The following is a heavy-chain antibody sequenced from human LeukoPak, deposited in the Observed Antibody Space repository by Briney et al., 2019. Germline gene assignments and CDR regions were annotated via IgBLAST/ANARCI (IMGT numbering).Heavy chain of an antibody. CDR1: GXTXSTYW. D-gene: IGHD5-12*01. J-gene: IGHJ4*02. Sequence: GGSLRLSCAASGXTXSTYWXXXXXXAPGXGLVWVSRINSDGSSTSYADSVKGRFTISRDNAKNTLYLQMNSLRAEDTAVYYCARDVSWIDYWGQGTLVTVSS. V-gene: IGHV3-74*01. CDR3: ARDVSWIDY. CDR2: INSDGSST.